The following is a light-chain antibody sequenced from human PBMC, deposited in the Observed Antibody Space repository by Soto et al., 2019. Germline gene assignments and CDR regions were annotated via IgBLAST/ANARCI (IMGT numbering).Light chain of an antibody. CDR1: SSDVGGYKF. Sequence: QSALAQPASVSGSPGQSITIPCTVTSSDVGGYKFVSWYQKHPGKAPKLTIYEGTKRASGISARFSGSKSGTTASLTISGLQAEDEAEYYCCSYAGDSTLVFGGGTQLTVL. V-gene: IGLV2-23*01. CDR2: EGT. J-gene: IGLJ3*02. CDR3: CSYAGDSTLV.